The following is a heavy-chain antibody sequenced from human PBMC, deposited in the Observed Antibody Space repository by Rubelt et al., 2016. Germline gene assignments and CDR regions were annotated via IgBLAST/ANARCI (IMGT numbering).Heavy chain of an antibody. CDR3: ARVSGYDPFSYYGMDV. CDR2: ISAYNSNT. J-gene: IGHJ6*02. Sequence: WVRQAPGQGLEWMGWISAYNSNTNYAQKIQGRVTTTTDTSTRTAYMELRSLRSDDTAVYSCARVSGYDPFSYYGMDVWGQGTTVTVSS. D-gene: IGHD5-12*01. V-gene: IGHV1-18*01.